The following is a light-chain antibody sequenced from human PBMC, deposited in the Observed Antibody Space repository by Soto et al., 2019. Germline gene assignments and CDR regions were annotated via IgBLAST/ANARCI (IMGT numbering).Light chain of an antibody. V-gene: IGLV1-44*01. CDR1: GSNIGSNT. J-gene: IGLJ1*01. CDR3: AAWDDSLIGCV. CDR2: SNN. Sequence: QPVLTQPPSASGTPGQRVTISCSGRGSNIGSNTVHWYQHLPGTAPKLLIYSNNQRPSGVPDRFSGSKSGTSASLAISGLQSEDEADYFCAAWDDSLIGCVFGTGTKLTVL.